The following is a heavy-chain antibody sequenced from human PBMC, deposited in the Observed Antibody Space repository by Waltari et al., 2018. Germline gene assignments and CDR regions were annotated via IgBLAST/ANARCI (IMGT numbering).Heavy chain of an antibody. CDR2: INHSGST. D-gene: IGHD1-26*01. J-gene: IGHJ6*03. CDR3: ARGRGGSPRAYYYYMDV. CDR1: GGSFSGYY. Sequence: QVQLQQWGAGLLKPSETLSLTCAVYGGSFSGYYWSWNRQPPGKGLEWIGEINHSGSTNYNPSLKSRVTISVDTSKNQFSLKLSSVTAADTAVYYCARGRGGSPRAYYYYMDVWGKGTTVTISS. V-gene: IGHV4-34*01.